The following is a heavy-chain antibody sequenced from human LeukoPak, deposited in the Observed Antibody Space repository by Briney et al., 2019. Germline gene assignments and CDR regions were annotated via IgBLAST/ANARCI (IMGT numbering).Heavy chain of an antibody. Sequence: SETLSLTCTVSGGSISSYYWSWIRQPPGKGLEWIGYIYYSGSTNYTPSLKSRVTISVDTSQNQFSLKLSSVTAADTAVYYCALAPSYYYYYMDVWGKGTTVTVSS. CDR1: GGSISSYY. CDR3: ALAPSYYYYYMDV. V-gene: IGHV4-59*01. D-gene: IGHD3-3*02. J-gene: IGHJ6*03. CDR2: IYYSGST.